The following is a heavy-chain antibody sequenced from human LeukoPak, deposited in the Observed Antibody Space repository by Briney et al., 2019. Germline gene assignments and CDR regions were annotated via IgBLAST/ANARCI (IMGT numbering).Heavy chain of an antibody. V-gene: IGHV3-49*04. J-gene: IGHJ4*02. CDR2: IRSKAYGGTT. Sequence: PGGSLRLSCTASGFTFSDYAMSWVRQAPGKGLEWVGFIRSKAYGGTTEYAAYVKGTFTISRDDSKSIAYLQMNSLKTEDTAVYYCTRAGNGYSYCYGFDYWGQGTLVTVSS. CDR1: GFTFSDYA. CDR3: TRAGNGYSYCYGFDY. D-gene: IGHD5-18*01.